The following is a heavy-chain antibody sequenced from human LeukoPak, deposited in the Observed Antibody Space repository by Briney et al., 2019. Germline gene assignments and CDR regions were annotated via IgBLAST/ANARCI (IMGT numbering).Heavy chain of an antibody. J-gene: IGHJ4*02. CDR3: ARDRPSGSYSD. CDR2: ISSSSSYI. Sequence: GGSLSLSCAASGFTFSSYSVNWVRQAPGKGLEWVSSISSSSSYIYYADSVKGRFTISRDNAKNSLYLQMNSLRAEDTAVYYCARDRPSGSYSDWGQGTLVTVSS. V-gene: IGHV3-21*01. CDR1: GFTFSSYS. D-gene: IGHD1-26*01.